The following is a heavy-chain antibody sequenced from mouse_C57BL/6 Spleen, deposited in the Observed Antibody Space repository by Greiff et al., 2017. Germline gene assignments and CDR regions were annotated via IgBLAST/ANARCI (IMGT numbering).Heavy chain of an antibody. Sequence: EVKLVESGGDLVKPGGSLKLSCAASGFTFSSYGMSWVRQTPDKRLEWVATISSGGSYTYYPDSVKGRFTISRDNAKNTLYLQVGSLKSEGTAMYYCARHEGSGSYYAMDYWDQGASVTDSS. CDR1: GFTFSSYG. V-gene: IGHV5-6*01. D-gene: IGHD3-2*02. CDR2: ISSGGSYT. CDR3: ARHEGSGSYYAMDY. J-gene: IGHJ4*01.